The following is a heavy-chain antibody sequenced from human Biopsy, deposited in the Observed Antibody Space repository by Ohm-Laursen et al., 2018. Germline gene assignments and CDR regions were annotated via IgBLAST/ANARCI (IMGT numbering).Heavy chain of an antibody. CDR2: IYYDGIT. J-gene: IGHJ6*02. Sequence: TLSLTCAVSGYSVTNDYYWGWIRQPPGKGLEWIGNIYYDGITYYNPSLKSRVAMSVDTSKNQFSLRLTSVTAVDTAVYYCARVAGGYAYYYGMDVWGQGTTVIVSS. CDR1: GYSVTNDYY. V-gene: IGHV4-38-2*01. CDR3: ARVAGGYAYYYGMDV. D-gene: IGHD5-12*01.